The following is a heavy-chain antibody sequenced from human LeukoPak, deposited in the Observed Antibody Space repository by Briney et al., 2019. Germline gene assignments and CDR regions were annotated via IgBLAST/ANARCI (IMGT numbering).Heavy chain of an antibody. J-gene: IGHJ3*02. Sequence: SQTLSLTCTVSGGSISSGDYYWSWIRQPPGKGLEWIGYIYYSGSTYYNPSLKSRVTISVDTSKNQFSLTLRSVTVADTAVYYCARKVEMANTGVGSAFDIWGQGTMVTGPS. V-gene: IGHV4-30-4*01. CDR2: IYYSGST. CDR1: GGSISSGDYY. CDR3: ARKVEMANTGVGSAFDI. D-gene: IGHD5-24*01.